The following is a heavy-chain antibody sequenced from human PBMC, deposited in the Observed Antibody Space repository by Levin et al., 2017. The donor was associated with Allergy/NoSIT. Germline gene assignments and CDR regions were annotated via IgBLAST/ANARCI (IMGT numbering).Heavy chain of an antibody. CDR2: ISYDGSNK. CDR3: AKGLSGYGDFDY. D-gene: IGHD4-17*01. V-gene: IGHV3-30*18. CDR1: GFTFSSYG. J-gene: IGHJ4*02. Sequence: GGSLRLSCAASGFTFSSYGMHWVRQAPGKGLEWVAVISYDGSNKYYADSVKGRFTISRDNSKNTLYLQMNSLRAEDTAVYYCAKGLSGYGDFDYWGQGTLVTVSS.